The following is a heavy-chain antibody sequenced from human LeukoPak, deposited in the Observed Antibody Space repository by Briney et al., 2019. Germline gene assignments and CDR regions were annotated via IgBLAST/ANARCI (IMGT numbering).Heavy chain of an antibody. Sequence: GGSLRLSCAASGFTCSSYDMHWVRQATGKGLEWVSGIGTRGDTYYSGSVKGLFTISRDNSKNTLYLEMNSLRAEDTAVYYCAKYTERAFDVWGQGTTVTVSS. D-gene: IGHD2-2*02. CDR2: IGTRGDT. J-gene: IGHJ3*01. V-gene: IGHV3-13*01. CDR3: AKYTERAFDV. CDR1: GFTCSSYD.